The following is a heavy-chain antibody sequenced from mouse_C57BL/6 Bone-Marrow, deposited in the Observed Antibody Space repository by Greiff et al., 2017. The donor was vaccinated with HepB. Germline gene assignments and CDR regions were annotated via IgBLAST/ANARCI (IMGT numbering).Heavy chain of an antibody. CDR3: ARIGFFYYGSSYWYFDV. J-gene: IGHJ1*03. Sequence: EVKLQQSGPELVKPGASVKIPCKASGYTFTDYNMDWVKQSHGKSLEWIGDINPNNGGTIYNQKFKGKATLTVDKSSSTAYMELRSLTSEDTAVYYCARIGFFYYGSSYWYFDVWGTGTTVTVSS. D-gene: IGHD1-1*01. CDR1: GYTFTDYN. V-gene: IGHV1-18*01. CDR2: INPNNGGT.